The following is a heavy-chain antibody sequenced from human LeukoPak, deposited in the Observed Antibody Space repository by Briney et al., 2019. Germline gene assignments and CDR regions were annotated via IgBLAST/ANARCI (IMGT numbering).Heavy chain of an antibody. D-gene: IGHD6-6*01. CDR3: ARVRIAARLFDY. V-gene: IGHV1-18*01. CDR2: ISAYNGNT. CDR1: GYTFTSYG. J-gene: IGHJ4*02. Sequence: ASVKVSWKASGYTFTSYGISWVRQAPGQGLEWMGWISAYNGNTNYAQKLQGRVTMTTDTSTSTAYMELRSLRSDDTAVYYCARVRIAARLFDYWGQGTLVTVSS.